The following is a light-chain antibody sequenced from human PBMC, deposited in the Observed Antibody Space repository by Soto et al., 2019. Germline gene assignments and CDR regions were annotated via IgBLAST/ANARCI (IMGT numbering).Light chain of an antibody. CDR3: QSYDSSLSGYV. V-gene: IGLV1-47*01. CDR2: RND. CDR1: NSNMGRNY. Sequence: QSVLTQTPSASGTPGQRVTISCSGSNSNMGRNYVYWYQQVPGTAPKLLMYRNDVRPSGVPDRITGSKSGTSASLAITGLQAEDEADYYCQSYDSSLSGYVFGTGTKLTVL. J-gene: IGLJ1*01.